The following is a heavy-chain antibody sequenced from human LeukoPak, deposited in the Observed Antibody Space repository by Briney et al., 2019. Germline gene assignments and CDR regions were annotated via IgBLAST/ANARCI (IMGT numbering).Heavy chain of an antibody. J-gene: IGHJ4*02. CDR1: GYTFTSYG. Sequence: GASVKVSCKASGYTFTSYGISWVRQAPGQGLEWMGWISAYNGNTNYAQKLQGRVTMTTDTSTSTAYMELKSLRSDDTAVYYCARNEGLWPPGHDLEGPDFDYWGQGTLVTVSS. V-gene: IGHV1-18*01. CDR2: ISAYNGNT. CDR3: ARNEGLWPPGHDLEGPDFDY. D-gene: IGHD3-3*01.